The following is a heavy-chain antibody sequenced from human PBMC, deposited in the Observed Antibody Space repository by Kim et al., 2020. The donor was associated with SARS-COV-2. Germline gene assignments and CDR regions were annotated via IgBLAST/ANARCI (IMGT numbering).Heavy chain of an antibody. V-gene: IGHV3-23*01. Sequence: DSVKGRFTIARDRSKNALYLQMNSLRTEDTAVYVCAKTEYSGNFYGPFDYWGQGTLVTVSS. D-gene: IGHD1-26*01. J-gene: IGHJ4*02. CDR3: AKTEYSGNFYGPFDY.